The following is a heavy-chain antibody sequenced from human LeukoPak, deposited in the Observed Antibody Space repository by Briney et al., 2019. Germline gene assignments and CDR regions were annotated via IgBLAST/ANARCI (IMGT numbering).Heavy chain of an antibody. V-gene: IGHV1-2*02. CDR1: GGTFSSYA. CDR2: INPNSGGT. CDR3: ARVRYSGYDSHNWFDP. D-gene: IGHD5-12*01. Sequence: ASVKVSCKASGGTFSSYAISWVRQAPGQGLEWMGWINPNSGGTGYAQKFQGRVTVTRDTSISTAYMELSSLRSDDTAVYYCARVRYSGYDSHNWFDPWGQGTLVTVSS. J-gene: IGHJ5*02.